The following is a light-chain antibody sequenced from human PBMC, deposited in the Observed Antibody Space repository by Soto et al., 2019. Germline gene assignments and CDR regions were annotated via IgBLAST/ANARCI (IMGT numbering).Light chain of an antibody. CDR2: QTS. V-gene: IGKV3D-15*01. Sequence: EIVLTQSPATLSAFPGDRVTLSCRASQYINTRLAWYQHRPGQAPRLLIYQTSIRAAGIPARFSASGSGTEFTLSISSLQSEDFAVYYCQQYYNWPRTFGQGTKVDIK. CDR3: QQYYNWPRT. CDR1: QYINTR. J-gene: IGKJ1*01.